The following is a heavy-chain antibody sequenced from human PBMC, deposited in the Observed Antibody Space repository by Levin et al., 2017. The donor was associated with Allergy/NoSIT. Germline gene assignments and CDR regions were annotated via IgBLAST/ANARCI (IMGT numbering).Heavy chain of an antibody. Sequence: SQTLSLTCTFSGFSLTTSAMCVSWIRQPPGKALEWLARIDWDDDKYYSTSLKTRLSISKDTSKNQVVLTMTNMDPVDTATYYCARSSPGGFSYGHHFDYWGQGTLVAVSS. D-gene: IGHD5-18*01. V-gene: IGHV2-70*11. CDR2: IDWDDDK. CDR3: ARSSPGGFSYGHHFDY. J-gene: IGHJ4*02. CDR1: GFSLTTSAMC.